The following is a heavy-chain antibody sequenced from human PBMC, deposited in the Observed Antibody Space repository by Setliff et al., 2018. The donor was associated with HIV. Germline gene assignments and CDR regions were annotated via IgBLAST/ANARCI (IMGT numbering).Heavy chain of an antibody. CDR2: IIPFFGTA. CDR3: ARGGSITLINYFDP. Sequence: ASVKVSCKTSGGIFVHYAISWVRQAPGQGLEWMGGIIPFFGTALYAPKFQGRVTITANESTSTAYLELSSLRSEDTGVYYCARGGSITLINYFDPWGQGTLVTVS. CDR1: GGIFVHYA. J-gene: IGHJ5*02. V-gene: IGHV1-69*13. D-gene: IGHD3-10*01.